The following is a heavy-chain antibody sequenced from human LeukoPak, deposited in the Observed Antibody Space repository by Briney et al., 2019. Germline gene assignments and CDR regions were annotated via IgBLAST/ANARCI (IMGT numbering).Heavy chain of an antibody. CDR3: ASQGVIAARPLDY. Sequence: TSETLSLTCTVSGGSISSGDYYWSWIRQPPGKGLEWIGYIYYSGSTYYNPSLKSRATISVDTSKNQFSLKLSSVTAADTAVYYCASQGVIAARPLDYWGQGTLVTVSS. D-gene: IGHD6-6*01. CDR2: IYYSGST. J-gene: IGHJ4*02. CDR1: GGSISSGDYY. V-gene: IGHV4-30-4*08.